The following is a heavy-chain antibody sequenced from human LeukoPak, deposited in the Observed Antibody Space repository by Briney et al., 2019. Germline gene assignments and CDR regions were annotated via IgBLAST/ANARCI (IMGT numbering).Heavy chain of an antibody. CDR2: MNPNSGNT. J-gene: IGHJ6*03. CDR1: GYTFTSYD. V-gene: IGHV1-8*03. D-gene: IGHD3-10*01. CDR3: AREPTGGYHYYMDV. Sequence: ASVKVSCKASGYTFTSYDMNRVRQATGQGPEWMGWMNPNSGNTGYAQKFQGRVTITRNTSISTAYMELSSLRSEDTAVYYCAREPTGGYHYYMDVWGKGTTVTVSS.